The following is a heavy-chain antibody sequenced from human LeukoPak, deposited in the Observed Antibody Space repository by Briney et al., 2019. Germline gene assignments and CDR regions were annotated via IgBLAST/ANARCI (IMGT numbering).Heavy chain of an antibody. CDR3: ARSPVGAKFWFDP. V-gene: IGHV4-39*07. CDR1: DGSISTSDYY. CDR2: IYYSGST. D-gene: IGHD1-26*01. Sequence: SETLSLTCTVSDGSISTSDYYWGWIRQPPGKGLEWIGSIYYSGSTYYNPSLRGRVTISVDSSKNQFSLNLTSVTAADTAVYYCARSPVGAKFWFDPWGQGTLVTVSS. J-gene: IGHJ5*02.